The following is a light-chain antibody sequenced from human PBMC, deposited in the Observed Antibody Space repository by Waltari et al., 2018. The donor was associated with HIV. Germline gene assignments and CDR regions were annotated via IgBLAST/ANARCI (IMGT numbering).Light chain of an antibody. CDR3: QHYNSYPWT. V-gene: IGKV1-5*03. J-gene: IGKJ1*01. CDR1: QSVSNW. Sequence: DIRMTQSPSLLAASMGDRVTFTCRASQSVSNWLAWYQQKPGRAPKLLIYKASGLESGVPSRFSGSGSGAEFTLTISSLQPDDIATYYCQHYNSYPWTFGQGTKVEIK. CDR2: KAS.